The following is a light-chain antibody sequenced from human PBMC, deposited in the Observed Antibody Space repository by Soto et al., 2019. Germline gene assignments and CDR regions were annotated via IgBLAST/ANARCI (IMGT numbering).Light chain of an antibody. CDR3: QSYDSTLSAYV. CDR2: ADI. V-gene: IGLV1-40*01. CDR1: SSNIGAGYD. J-gene: IGLJ1*01. Sequence: QSVLTQPPSVSGAPGQRVTVSCTGSSSNIGAGYDVHWYQQLPGTAPKLLIYADINRPSGVPDRFSGSKSGTSASLAITGLQADDGADYYCQSYDSTLSAYVFGPGTKLTVL.